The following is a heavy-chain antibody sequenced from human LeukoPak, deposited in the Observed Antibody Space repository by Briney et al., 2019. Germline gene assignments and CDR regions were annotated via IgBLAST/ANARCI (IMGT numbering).Heavy chain of an antibody. D-gene: IGHD5-24*01. V-gene: IGHV1-24*01. Sequence: ASVKVSCKVSGYTLTELSMHWVRQAPGKGLEWMGGFDPEDGETSYAQKFQGRVTMTKDTSTSTVYMELSSLRSEDTAVYYCTRDTNGYRYFGLFDYWGQGTLVTVSS. J-gene: IGHJ4*02. CDR1: GYTLTELS. CDR3: TRDTNGYRYFGLFDY. CDR2: FDPEDGET.